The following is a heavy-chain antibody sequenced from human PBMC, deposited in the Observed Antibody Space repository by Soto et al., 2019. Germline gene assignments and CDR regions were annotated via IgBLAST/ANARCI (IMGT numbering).Heavy chain of an antibody. V-gene: IGHV3-11*05. Sequence: QVQLVESGGGLVKPGGSLRLSCAASGFTFSDYYMSWIRQAPGKGLEWVSYISSSSSYTNYADSVKGRFTISRDNAKNSLYLQMNSLXAXXXXXXXXXXXXXXXXXXXXFDIWGQGTMVTVSS. J-gene: IGHJ3*02. CDR3: XXXXXXXXXXXXFDI. CDR2: ISSSSSYT. CDR1: GFTFSDYY.